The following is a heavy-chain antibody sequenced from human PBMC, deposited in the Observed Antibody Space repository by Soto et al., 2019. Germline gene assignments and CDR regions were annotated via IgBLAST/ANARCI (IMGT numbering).Heavy chain of an antibody. Sequence: GGSLRLSCAASGFTFSSYSMNWVRQAPGKGLEWVSYISSSSSTIYYADSVKGRFTISRDNANNSLYLQMNSLRDEDTAVYYCASLVVSRSIYYYGMDVWGQGTTVTVSS. CDR3: ASLVVSRSIYYYGMDV. CDR2: ISSSSSTI. J-gene: IGHJ6*02. CDR1: GFTFSSYS. D-gene: IGHD3-22*01. V-gene: IGHV3-48*02.